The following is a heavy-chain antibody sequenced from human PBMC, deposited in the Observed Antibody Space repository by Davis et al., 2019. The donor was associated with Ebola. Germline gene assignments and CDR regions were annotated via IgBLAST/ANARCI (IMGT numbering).Heavy chain of an antibody. CDR1: GFTFSSYE. CDR3: ARESSIAALFT. Sequence: PGGSLRLSCAASGFTFSSYEMNWVRQAPGKGLEWVSYISSSGSTIYYADSVKGRFTISRDNAKNSLYLQMNSLRAEDTAVYYCARESSIAALFTWGQGTLVTVSS. V-gene: IGHV3-48*03. D-gene: IGHD6-6*01. J-gene: IGHJ5*02. CDR2: ISSSGSTI.